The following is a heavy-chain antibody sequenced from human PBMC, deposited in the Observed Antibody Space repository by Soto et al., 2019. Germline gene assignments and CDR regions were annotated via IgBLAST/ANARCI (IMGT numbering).Heavy chain of an antibody. CDR1: GGSISSYD. CDR2: IYYSGST. J-gene: IGHJ4*02. CDR3: ARTLYSYGPRFDY. D-gene: IGHD5-18*01. Sequence: SETLSLTCTVSGGSISSYDCRWIRQPPGKGLEWIGYIYYSGSTNYNPSLKSRVTISVDTSKNQFSLKLSSVTAADTAVYYCARTLYSYGPRFDYWGQGTLVTVYS. V-gene: IGHV4-59*01.